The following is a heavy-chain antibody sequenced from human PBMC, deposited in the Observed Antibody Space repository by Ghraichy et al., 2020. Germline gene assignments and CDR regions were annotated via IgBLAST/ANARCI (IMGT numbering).Heavy chain of an antibody. CDR2: IRGSGGTA. J-gene: IGHJ4*02. CDR1: GFTFSSYA. D-gene: IGHD6-19*01. V-gene: IGHV3-23*01. Sequence: SCAASGFTFSSYAMSWVRQTPGKGLQWVSAIRGSGGTAYYTDSVKGRFTISRDNTKNTLFLQMNSLRAEDTAVYYCAKDAAEYSSGYYSDYWGQGTLVTVSS. CDR3: AKDAAEYSSGYYSDY.